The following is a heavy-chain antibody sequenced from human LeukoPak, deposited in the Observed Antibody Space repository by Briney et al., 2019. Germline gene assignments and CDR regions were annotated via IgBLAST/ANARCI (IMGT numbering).Heavy chain of an antibody. D-gene: IGHD3-22*01. CDR2: IYTSGST. CDR3: ARVTGYMIEDYFDY. Sequence: SETLSLTCTVSGGSISSYYWSWIRQPAGKGLEWIGRIYTSGSTNYNPSLKSRVTMSVDTSKNQFSLKLSSVTAADTAVYYCARVTGYMIEDYFDYWGQGTLVTVSS. CDR1: GGSISSYY. J-gene: IGHJ4*02. V-gene: IGHV4-4*07.